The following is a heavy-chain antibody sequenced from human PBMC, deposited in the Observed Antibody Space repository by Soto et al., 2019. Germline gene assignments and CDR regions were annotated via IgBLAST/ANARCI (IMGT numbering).Heavy chain of an antibody. CDR1: GGSFSGYY. Sequence: SETLSLTCAVYGGSFSGYYWSWIRQPPGKGLEWIGEINHSGSTNYNPSLKSRVTISVDTSKNQFSLKLSSVTAADTAVYYCARDPTVVKLHAFDIWGQGAMVTVSS. D-gene: IGHD4-17*01. CDR3: ARDPTVVKLHAFDI. V-gene: IGHV4-34*01. CDR2: INHSGST. J-gene: IGHJ3*02.